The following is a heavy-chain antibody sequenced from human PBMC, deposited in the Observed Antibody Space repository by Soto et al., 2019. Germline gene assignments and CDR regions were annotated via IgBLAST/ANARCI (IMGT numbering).Heavy chain of an antibody. V-gene: IGHV1-3*01. J-gene: IGHJ4*02. D-gene: IGHD1-1*01. CDR1: GYTFSTYV. Sequence: QVQLVQSGAEVKKPGASVKISCKASGYTFSTYVLHWVRQAPGQGLEWMGRINAGNGNTKYSQKFQGRVTITRDTSASTAYMDLSSLRSEDTAVYYCARAATGYDDWGQGTLVIVSS. CDR3: ARAATGYDD. CDR2: INAGNGNT.